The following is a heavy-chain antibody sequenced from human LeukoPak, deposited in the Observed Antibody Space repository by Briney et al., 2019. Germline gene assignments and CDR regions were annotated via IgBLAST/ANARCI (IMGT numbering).Heavy chain of an antibody. J-gene: IGHJ6*02. Sequence: GGSLRLSCAASGFIFSSYSMNWVRQAPGKGLEWVSSISSSSSYIYYADSVKGRFTISRDNAKNSLYLQMNSLRAEDTAVYYCAGDEDDFWSGYYYGMDVWGQGTTVTVSS. CDR3: AGDEDDFWSGYYYGMDV. CDR1: GFIFSSYS. V-gene: IGHV3-21*01. CDR2: ISSSSSYI. D-gene: IGHD3-3*01.